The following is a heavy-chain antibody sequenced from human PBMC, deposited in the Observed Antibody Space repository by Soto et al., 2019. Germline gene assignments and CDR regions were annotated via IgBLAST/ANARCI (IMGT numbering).Heavy chain of an antibody. CDR2: IISSSRTI. CDR3: ARDLTGYAMDV. V-gene: IGHV3-48*03. CDR1: GFTFTDYE. J-gene: IGHJ6*02. D-gene: IGHD2-2*01. Sequence: QTGVSLRLSCVASGFTFTDYEMNRVRQAPGKGLEWVSYIISSSRTIYYADSVKGRFTISRDNTRNSLYLQMNSLRVEDTAVYYCARDLTGYAMDVWGQGTTVTVSS.